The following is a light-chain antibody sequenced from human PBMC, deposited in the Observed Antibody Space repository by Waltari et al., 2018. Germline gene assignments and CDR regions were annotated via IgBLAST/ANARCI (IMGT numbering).Light chain of an antibody. V-gene: IGKV1-9*01. CDR3: QQLNSYPLT. J-gene: IGKJ3*01. CDR1: QAISSY. CDR2: AAS. Sequence: IQLTQSPSSLSASVAARVPITCRASQAISSYLAWYQQKSGKAPKLMFYAASTLQSGVPSRFSGSGSGTDFTLTISSLQPEDFATYYCQQLNSYPLTFGPGTRVDIK.